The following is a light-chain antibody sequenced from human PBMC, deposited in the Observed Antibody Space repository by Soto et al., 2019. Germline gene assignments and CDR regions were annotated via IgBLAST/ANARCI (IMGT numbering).Light chain of an antibody. CDR1: QSVSSNY. V-gene: IGKV3-20*01. Sequence: EIVLTQSPGTLSLSPGERATLSCRASQSVSSNYLAWYQQKPGQAPRLLIYGASSRATGIPDKFSGSGSGTDFTLTISRLEPEDLAVYYCQQDGSSPRTFGQGTKVEIE. CDR3: QQDGSSPRT. CDR2: GAS. J-gene: IGKJ1*01.